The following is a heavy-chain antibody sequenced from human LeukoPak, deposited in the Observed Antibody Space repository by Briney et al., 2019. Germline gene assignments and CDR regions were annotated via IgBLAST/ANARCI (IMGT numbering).Heavy chain of an antibody. V-gene: IGHV4-34*01. D-gene: IGHD3-22*01. CDR2: ITHHGST. CDR1: GGSFTNYY. Sequence: SETLSLTCDVYGGSFTNYYLSWVRQPPGKGLEWIGEITHHGSTNYNPSLKSRVSISVDTSKNQFSLKLSSVAAADTAVCYCARHIRYYYDSSGYSLDYWGQGTLVTVSS. CDR3: ARHIRYYYDSSGYSLDY. J-gene: IGHJ4*02.